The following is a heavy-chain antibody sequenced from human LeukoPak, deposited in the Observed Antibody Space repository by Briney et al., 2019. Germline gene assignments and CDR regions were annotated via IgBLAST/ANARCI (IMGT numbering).Heavy chain of an antibody. V-gene: IGHV1-2*02. Sequence: ASVKVSXKTSGYTFSGYYMHWVRQAPGQGLEWMGWINLNSGDTKYEQKFQGRVTMTGDTATGTAYVELSGLTSDDTAVYYCARGRGVQVTGTIDYWGQGSLVTVSS. CDR3: ARGRGVQVTGTIDY. CDR1: GYTFSGYY. CDR2: INLNSGDT. J-gene: IGHJ4*02. D-gene: IGHD6-19*01.